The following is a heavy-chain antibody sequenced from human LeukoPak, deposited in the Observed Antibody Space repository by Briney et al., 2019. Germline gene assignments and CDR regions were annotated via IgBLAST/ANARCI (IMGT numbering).Heavy chain of an antibody. CDR1: GGSISSYY. CDR2: INYSRST. Sequence: SAPLSLTCTASGGSISSYYWCWIRQPPGKGLEWFGYINYSRSTNYNPSLKSRVTISVDTSKNQFSLKLSSVTAADTAVYYCARDLGSGDDYYYYGMDVWGQGTTVTVSS. CDR3: ARDLGSGDDYYYYGMDV. V-gene: IGHV4-59*01. D-gene: IGHD1-26*01. J-gene: IGHJ6*02.